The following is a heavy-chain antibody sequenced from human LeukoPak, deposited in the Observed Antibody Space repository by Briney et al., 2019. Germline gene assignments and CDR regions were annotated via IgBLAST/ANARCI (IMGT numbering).Heavy chain of an antibody. Sequence: AGGSLRLSCAASGFTFSSYAIHWVRQAPGKGLEWVAVISYDGSTKYNADSVKGRFTISRDNAKNTLYLQMNSLRAEDTAVYYCAALDHGHDYWGQGTLVTVSS. CDR1: GFTFSSYA. CDR3: AALDHGHDY. J-gene: IGHJ4*02. CDR2: ISYDGSTK. V-gene: IGHV3-30*04.